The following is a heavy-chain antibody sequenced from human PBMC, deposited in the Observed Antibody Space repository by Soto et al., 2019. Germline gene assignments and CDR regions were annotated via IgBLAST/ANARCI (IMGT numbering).Heavy chain of an antibody. D-gene: IGHD3-22*01. CDR2: IYYSGSP. Sequence: SETLSLTCTVSGASISSSSYDWGWIRQPPGKGLEWIGIIYYSGSPYYNPSLKSRVTISVDTSKNQFSLKLSSVTAADTAVYYCARRLYYDSSGFEGGGMDVWGQGTTVT. J-gene: IGHJ6*02. CDR1: GASISSSSYD. CDR3: ARRLYYDSSGFEGGGMDV. V-gene: IGHV4-39*01.